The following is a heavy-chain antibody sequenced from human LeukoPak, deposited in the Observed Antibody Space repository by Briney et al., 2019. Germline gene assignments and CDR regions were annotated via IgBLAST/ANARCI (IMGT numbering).Heavy chain of an antibody. V-gene: IGHV3-7*01. CDR2: IKQDGSEK. D-gene: IGHD6-13*01. CDR3: ARDPPLITAAGSRYFQH. Sequence: GGSLRLSCAASGFPFSSYWMTWVRQAPGKGLEWVANIKQDGSEKYYADSVKGRFTISRDNAKNSLYLQMNSLRAEDTAVYYCARDPPLITAAGSRYFQHWGQGTLVIVSS. J-gene: IGHJ1*01. CDR1: GFPFSSYW.